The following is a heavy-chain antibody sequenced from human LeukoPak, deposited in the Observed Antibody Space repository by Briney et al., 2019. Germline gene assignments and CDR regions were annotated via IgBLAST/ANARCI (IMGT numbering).Heavy chain of an antibody. CDR2: ISLSGLT. CDR1: GGSISSTNW. V-gene: IGHV4-4*02. J-gene: IGHJ4*02. D-gene: IGHD2-21*02. CDR3: SRESGACSPFGY. Sequence: SGTLSLTCGVSGGSISSTNWYSWVRQPPGQGLEWIGEISLSGLTNYNPSLKSRVTMSLDKSKDLLFLTLTSVTAADTAVYYCSRESGACSPFGYWGQGTLVSVTS.